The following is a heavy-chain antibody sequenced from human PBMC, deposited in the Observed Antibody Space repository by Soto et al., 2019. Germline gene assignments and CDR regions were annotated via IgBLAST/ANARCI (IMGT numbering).Heavy chain of an antibody. Sequence: SETLSLTCTVSGGSISSGDYYWSWIRQPPGKGLEWIGYIYYSGSTYYNPSLKSRVTISVDTSKNQFSLKLSSVTAADTAVYYCARCIYYYDSSGYYYYYGMDVWGQGTTVTVSS. V-gene: IGHV4-30-4*01. J-gene: IGHJ6*02. CDR3: ARCIYYYDSSGYYYYYGMDV. CDR2: IYYSGST. CDR1: GGSISSGDYY. D-gene: IGHD3-22*01.